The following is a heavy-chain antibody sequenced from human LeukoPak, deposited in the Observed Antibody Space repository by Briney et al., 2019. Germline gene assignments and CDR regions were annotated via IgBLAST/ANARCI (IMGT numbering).Heavy chain of an antibody. D-gene: IGHD3-10*01. Sequence: SETLSLTCTVSGGSISSYYWSWIRQPAGKGLEWIGRIYTRGSTNYNPSLKSRVTMSVDTSKNQFSLKLSSVTAADTAVYYCARDRGSYYYGSGSYSPFDYWGQGTLVTVSS. CDR1: GGSISSYY. CDR2: IYTRGST. J-gene: IGHJ4*02. CDR3: ARDRGSYYYGSGSYSPFDY. V-gene: IGHV4-4*07.